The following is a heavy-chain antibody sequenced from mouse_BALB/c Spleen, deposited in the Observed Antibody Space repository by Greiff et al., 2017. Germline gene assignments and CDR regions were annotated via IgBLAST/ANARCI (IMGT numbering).Heavy chain of an antibody. V-gene: IGHV1-80*01. J-gene: IGHJ4*01. CDR3: ARSDDGYYLDY. CDR2: IYPGDGDT. D-gene: IGHD2-3*01. CDR1: GYAFSSYW. Sequence: VKLQESGAELVRPGSSVKISCKASGYAFSSYWMNWVKQRPGQGLEWIGQIYPGDGDTNYNGKFKGKATLTADKSSSTAYMQLSSLTSEDSAVYFCARSDDGYYLDYWGQGTSVTVSS.